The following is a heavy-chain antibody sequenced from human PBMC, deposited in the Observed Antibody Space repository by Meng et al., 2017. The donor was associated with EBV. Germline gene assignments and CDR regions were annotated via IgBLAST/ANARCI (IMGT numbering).Heavy chain of an antibody. J-gene: IGHJ5*02. CDR1: GYTFTSYA. CDR3: ARDKDPGVHWFDT. D-gene: IGHD3-10*01. Sequence: QVQLVQSGAEVKKHGDSVKGSCKASGYTFTSYAIHLVRQAPGQRLEWMGWINAGNGNTKYSQKFQGRVTITRDTSASTAYMELSSLRSEDTAVYYCARDKDPGVHWFDTWGQGTLVTVAS. V-gene: IGHV1-3*01. CDR2: INAGNGNT.